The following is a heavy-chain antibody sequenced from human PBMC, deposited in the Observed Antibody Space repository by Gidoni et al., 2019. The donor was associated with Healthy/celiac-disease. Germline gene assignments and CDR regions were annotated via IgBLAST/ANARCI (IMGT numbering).Heavy chain of an antibody. Sequence: EVQLVQSGAEVNKPGESLKISCKGSGYSFTRYWIAWVRQMPGKGLEWMVIIYPGDSDTRYSPSFQGQVTISADKSISTAYLQWSSLKASDTAMYYCARHSVRYYYGSGPTETWGQGTLVTVSS. CDR3: ARHSVRYYYGSGPTET. V-gene: IGHV5-51*01. J-gene: IGHJ4*02. CDR2: IYPGDSDT. CDR1: GYSFTRYW. D-gene: IGHD3-10*01.